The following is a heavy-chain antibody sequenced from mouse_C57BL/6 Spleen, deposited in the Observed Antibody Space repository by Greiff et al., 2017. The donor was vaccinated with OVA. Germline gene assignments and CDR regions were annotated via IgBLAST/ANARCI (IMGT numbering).Heavy chain of an antibody. CDR1: GFNIKDYY. D-gene: IGHD1-1*01. CDR3: ARNLLRDWYFDV. J-gene: IGHJ1*03. CDR2: IDPEDGET. V-gene: IGHV14-2*01. Sequence: VQLQQSGAELVKPGASVKLSCTASGFNIKDYYMHWVKQRTEQGLEWIGRIDPEDGETKYAPKFQDKATITADTSSNTAYLQLSSLTSEDTAVYYCARNLLRDWYFDVWGTGTTVTVSS.